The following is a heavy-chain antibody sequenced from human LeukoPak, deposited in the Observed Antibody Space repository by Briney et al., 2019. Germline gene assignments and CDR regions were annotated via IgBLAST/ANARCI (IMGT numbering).Heavy chain of an antibody. CDR1: GFTFSSYP. D-gene: IGHD6-19*01. CDR2: IKEDGSET. Sequence: GGSLRLSCAASGFTFSSYPMSWVRQAPGKGLEWVANIKEDGSETHYVDSVKGRFTISRDNAKNSLYLQIDCLRAEDTAMYYCARQWGYFRSDWWLDTFDVWGQGSMVTVSS. J-gene: IGHJ3*01. V-gene: IGHV3-7*01. CDR3: ARQWGYFRSDWWLDTFDV.